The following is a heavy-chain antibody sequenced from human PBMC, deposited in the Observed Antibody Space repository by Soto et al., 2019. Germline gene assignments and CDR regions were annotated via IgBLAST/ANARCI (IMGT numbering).Heavy chain of an antibody. Sequence: SETLSLTCTVSGGSISSYYWSWIRQPPGKGLEWIGYIYYSGSTNYNPSLKSRVTISVDTSKNQFSLKLSSVTAADTAVYYCASAHIHEFAATLYGMDVWGQGTTVTVSS. CDR3: ASAHIHEFAATLYGMDV. V-gene: IGHV4-59*01. CDR1: GGSISSYY. D-gene: IGHD1-26*01. CDR2: IYYSGST. J-gene: IGHJ6*02.